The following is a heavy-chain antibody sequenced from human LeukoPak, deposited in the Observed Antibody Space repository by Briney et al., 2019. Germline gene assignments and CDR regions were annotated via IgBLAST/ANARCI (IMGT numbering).Heavy chain of an antibody. CDR2: ISGSGGST. Sequence: GGSLRLSCAASGFTFSSYAMSWVRQAPGKGLEWVSAISGSGGSTYYADSVKGRFTISRDNSKNTLYLQTNSLRAEDTAVYYCAKGGSDIVVVPAATNWFDPWGQGTLVTVSS. J-gene: IGHJ5*02. CDR1: GFTFSSYA. V-gene: IGHV3-23*01. D-gene: IGHD2-2*01. CDR3: AKGGSDIVVVPAATNWFDP.